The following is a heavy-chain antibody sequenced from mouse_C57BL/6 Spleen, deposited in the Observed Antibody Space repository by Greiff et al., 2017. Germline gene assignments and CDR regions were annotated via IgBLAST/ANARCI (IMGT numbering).Heavy chain of an antibody. D-gene: IGHD2-10*02. CDR1: GFTFRDYG. J-gene: IGHJ2*01. CDR3: ASGYGNYNDIDY. Sequence: EVQLVESGGGLVKPGGSLKLSCAASGFTFRDYGMHWVRQAPEKGLEWVANISSGSSTIYYADTVKGRFPISRDNAKNTLFLQMTSLGSEDSAMNYGASGYGNYNDIDYWGQGTTLTVSS. CDR2: ISSGSSTI. V-gene: IGHV5-17*01.